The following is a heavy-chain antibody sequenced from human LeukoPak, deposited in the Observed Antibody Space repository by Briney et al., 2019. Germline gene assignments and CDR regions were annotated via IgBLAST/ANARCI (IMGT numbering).Heavy chain of an antibody. D-gene: IGHD5-12*01. CDR2: IIGSSGAT. CDR1: GFSFNNYA. V-gene: IGHV3-23*01. J-gene: IGHJ4*02. CDR3: AKGAYDYVEMGYFDN. Sequence: GGSLRLSCAPSGFSFNNYAMSWVRQAPGKGLEWVSLIIGSSGATFYADSVKGRFTISRDDSKNTLYLQMNSLRAEDTAVYFCAKGAYDYVEMGYFDNWGQGTLVTVSS.